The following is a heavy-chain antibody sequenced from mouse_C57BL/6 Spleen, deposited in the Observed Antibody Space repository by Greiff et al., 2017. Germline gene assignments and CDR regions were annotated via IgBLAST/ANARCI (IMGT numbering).Heavy chain of an antibody. CDR3: TRYYYGSSSWFAY. V-gene: IGHV1-15*01. D-gene: IGHD1-1*01. J-gene: IGHJ3*01. CDR2: IDPDTGGT. Sequence: VQLQQSGAELVKPGASVTLSCKASGYTFTDYEMHWVKQTPVHGLEWIGAIDPDTGGTAYNQKFKGKAILTADKSSSTAYMELRSLTSEDSAVYYCTRYYYGSSSWFAYWGQGTLVTVSA. CDR1: GYTFTDYE.